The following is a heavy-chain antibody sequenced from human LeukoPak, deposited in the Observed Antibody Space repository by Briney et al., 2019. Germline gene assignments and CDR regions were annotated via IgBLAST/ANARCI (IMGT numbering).Heavy chain of an antibody. V-gene: IGHV3-9*03. CDR1: GFTFDDYA. Sequence: PGGSLRLSCAASGFTFDDYAMHWVRQAPGKGLEWVSGISWNSGSIGYADSVKGRFTISRDNAKNSLYLQMNSLRAEDMALYYCAKAARYFDWLAAFDIWGQGTMVTVSS. J-gene: IGHJ3*02. CDR2: ISWNSGSI. D-gene: IGHD3-9*01. CDR3: AKAARYFDWLAAFDI.